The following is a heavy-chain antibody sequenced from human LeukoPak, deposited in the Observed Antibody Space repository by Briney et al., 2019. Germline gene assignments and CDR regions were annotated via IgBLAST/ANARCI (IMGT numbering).Heavy chain of an antibody. CDR2: IYHGDADT. CDR3: ARRYYGSGSYYTWFDP. CDR1: GYSFTSYW. J-gene: IGHJ5*02. D-gene: IGHD3-10*01. V-gene: IGHV5-51*01. Sequence: GESLKISCKGSGYSFTSYWIGWVRQMPGKGLEWMGIIYHGDADTRYSPSFQGQVTISADKSISTAYLQWSSLKASDTAMYYCARRYYGSGSYYTWFDPWGQGTLVTVSS.